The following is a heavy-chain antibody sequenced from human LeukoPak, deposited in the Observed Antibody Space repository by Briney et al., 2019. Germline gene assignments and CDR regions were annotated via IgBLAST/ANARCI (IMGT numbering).Heavy chain of an antibody. CDR2: IYYSGST. CDR3: ARHYYGSGSYYNGNDFDY. D-gene: IGHD3-10*01. J-gene: IGHJ4*02. V-gene: IGHV4-59*01. Sequence: PSETLSLTCTVSGGSISGYYWSWIRQPPGKGLEWIGYIYYSGSTNYNPSLKSRVTISVDTSKNQFSLKLSSVTAADTAVYYCARHYYGSGSYYNGNDFDYWGQGTLVTVSS. CDR1: GGSISGYY.